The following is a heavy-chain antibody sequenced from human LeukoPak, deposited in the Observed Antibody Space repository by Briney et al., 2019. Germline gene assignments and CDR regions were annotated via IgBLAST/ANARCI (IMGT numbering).Heavy chain of an antibody. CDR1: GGSISSSSYY. Sequence: SETLSLTCTVSGGSISSSSYYWGWIRQPPGKGLEWIGSIYYSGSTYYNPSLKSRVTISVDTSKNQFSLKLSSVTAADTAVYYCARGGRGYSYGYWGQGTLVTVSS. CDR3: ARGGRGYSYGY. J-gene: IGHJ4*02. CDR2: IYYSGST. V-gene: IGHV4-39*07. D-gene: IGHD5-18*01.